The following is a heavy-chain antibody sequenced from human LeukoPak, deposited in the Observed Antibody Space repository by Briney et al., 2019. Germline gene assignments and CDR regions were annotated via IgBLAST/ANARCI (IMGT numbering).Heavy chain of an antibody. CDR3: ANLNSGANY. J-gene: IGHJ4*02. CDR2: ISYDGRNK. Sequence: AGGSLRLSCAASGFTLNSYGMHWVRQAPGKGLEWVAFISYDGRNKYYADSVKGRFTISRDNSKHTLYLQMNSLRGEDTAVYYCANLNSGANYWGQGTLVTVSS. D-gene: IGHD3-10*01. V-gene: IGHV3-30*18. CDR1: GFTLNSYG.